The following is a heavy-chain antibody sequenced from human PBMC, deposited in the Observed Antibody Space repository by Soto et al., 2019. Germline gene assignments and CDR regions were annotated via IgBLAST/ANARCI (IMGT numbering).Heavy chain of an antibody. Sequence: DGPLRLSCAASGFTLSNYWMTWVRQAPGKGLEWVANINKDGRQKNYVDSVKGRFTIARDNGQNSLSLQINSLRVEDTAVYYCVRELGLAYWGQGALVTVSS. J-gene: IGHJ4*02. CDR1: GFTLSNYW. CDR3: VRELGLAY. D-gene: IGHD7-27*01. V-gene: IGHV3-7*03. CDR2: INKDGRQK.